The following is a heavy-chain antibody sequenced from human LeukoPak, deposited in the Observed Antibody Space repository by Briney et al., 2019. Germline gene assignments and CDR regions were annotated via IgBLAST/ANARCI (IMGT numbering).Heavy chain of an antibody. CDR2: FSSGGDT. J-gene: IGHJ3*01. Sequence: GGSLRLSCAASGFIVSNFYMAWVRQAPGKGLERVSVFSSGGDTYYAESVKGRFTIYRDNSKNTLYLQISSLRAEDTAVYYCARVALYALDVWGQGTVVTVSS. CDR3: ARVALYALDV. D-gene: IGHD3-16*01. CDR1: GFIVSNFY. V-gene: IGHV3-53*01.